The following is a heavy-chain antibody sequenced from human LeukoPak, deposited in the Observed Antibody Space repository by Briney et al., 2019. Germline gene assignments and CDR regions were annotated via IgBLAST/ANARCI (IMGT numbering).Heavy chain of an antibody. J-gene: IGHJ4*02. CDR3: ARQERDF. CDR1: GFSFNNYG. Sequence: GGSLRLSCAASGFSFNNYGIHWVRQAPGKGLEWVANIDWDGSEKNYAGSVKGRFTISRDNAKNSLYLQMNSLRIEDTAIYYCARQERDFWGQGTLVTVSS. V-gene: IGHV3-7*01. CDR2: IDWDGSEK.